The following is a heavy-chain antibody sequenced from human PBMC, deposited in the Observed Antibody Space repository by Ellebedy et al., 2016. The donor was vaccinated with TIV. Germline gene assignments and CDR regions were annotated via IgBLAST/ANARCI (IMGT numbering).Heavy chain of an antibody. D-gene: IGHD4-17*01. CDR1: GFNFRSYW. CDR3: ARRASYGDYAVQVNPWFDP. Sequence: GESLKISCAASGFNFRSYWMTWVRQAPGRGLEWVAKIRQEGDEIYYVESVKGRFTISRDNAKNSLFLQMNSLRVEDTAVYYCARRASYGDYAVQVNPWFDPWGQGTLVTVSS. J-gene: IGHJ5*02. V-gene: IGHV3-7*01. CDR2: IRQEGDEI.